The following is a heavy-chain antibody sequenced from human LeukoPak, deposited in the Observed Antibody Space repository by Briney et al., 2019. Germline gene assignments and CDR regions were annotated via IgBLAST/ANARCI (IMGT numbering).Heavy chain of an antibody. CDR3: ARDLHPIASTGNVDY. D-gene: IGHD4-23*01. J-gene: IGHJ4*02. Sequence: ASVKVSCKASGYTFTGYYMHWVRQAPGQGLEWMGWINPNSGGTNYAQKFQGWVTMTRDTSISTAYMELSRLRSDDTAVYYCARDLHPIASTGNVDYWGQGTLVTVSS. CDR2: INPNSGGT. V-gene: IGHV1-2*04. CDR1: GYTFTGYY.